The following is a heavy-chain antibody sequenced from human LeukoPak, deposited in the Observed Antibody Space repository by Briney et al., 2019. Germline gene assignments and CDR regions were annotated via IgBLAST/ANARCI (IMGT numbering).Heavy chain of an antibody. D-gene: IGHD1-14*01. V-gene: IGHV2-70*04. J-gene: IGHJ3*02. Sequence: SGPTLVNPTQTLTLTCTFSGFSLSTSGMRVSWIRQPPGKALEWLARIDWDDDKFYSTSLKIRLTISKDTSKNQVVLTMTNMDPVDTASYYCARGTGADAFDIWGQGTMVTVSS. CDR3: ARGTGADAFDI. CDR1: GFSLSTSGMR. CDR2: IDWDDDK.